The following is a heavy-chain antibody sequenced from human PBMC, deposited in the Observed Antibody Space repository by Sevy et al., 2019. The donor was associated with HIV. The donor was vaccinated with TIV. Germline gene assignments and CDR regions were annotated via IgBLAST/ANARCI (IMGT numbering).Heavy chain of an antibody. CDR3: ARGAGNGWYYFDY. Sequence: ASVKVSCKASGGTLRSYGISWVRQAPGQGLEWMGGIIPILGTVNYAQKFQGRVTITADESTKTAYMALSSLRSEDTAVYYCARGAGNGWYYFDYWGQETLVTVSS. CDR1: GGTLRSYG. J-gene: IGHJ4*02. D-gene: IGHD6-19*01. CDR2: IIPILGTV. V-gene: IGHV1-69*13.